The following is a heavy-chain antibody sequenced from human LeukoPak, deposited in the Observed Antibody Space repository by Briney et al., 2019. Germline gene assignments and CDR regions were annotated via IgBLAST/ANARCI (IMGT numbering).Heavy chain of an antibody. CDR3: ARLNVGAFDI. V-gene: IGHV4-59*08. CDR1: GGSINNYY. Sequence: SETLSLTCTASGGSINNYYWSWIRQPPGKGLEWIGYIYYSGSTNYNPSLKSRVTISVDTSKNQFSLKLSSVTAADTAVYYCARLNVGAFDIWGQGTMVTVSS. J-gene: IGHJ3*02. CDR2: IYYSGST.